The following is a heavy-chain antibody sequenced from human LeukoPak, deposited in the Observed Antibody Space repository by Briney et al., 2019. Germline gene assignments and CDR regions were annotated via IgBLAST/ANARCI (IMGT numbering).Heavy chain of an antibody. CDR2: IYYSGST. CDR3: AATYSSGWYWDY. D-gene: IGHD6-19*01. Sequence: SETLSLTCTVSGGSISSYYWIWIRQPPGKGLEWIGYIYYSGSTNYHPSLKSRVTISVDTSKNQFPLKLSSVTAADTAVYYCAATYSSGWYWDYWGQGTLVTVSS. CDR1: GGSISSYY. V-gene: IGHV4-59*01. J-gene: IGHJ4*02.